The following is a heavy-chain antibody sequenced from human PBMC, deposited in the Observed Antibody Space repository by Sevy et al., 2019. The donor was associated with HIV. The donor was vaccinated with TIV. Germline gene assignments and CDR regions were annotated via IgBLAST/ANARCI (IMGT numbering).Heavy chain of an antibody. J-gene: IGHJ4*02. CDR3: ARVGYSAPIYF. CDR2: TGLRGGSFTT. D-gene: IGHD6-13*01. CDR1: GFTFSDHF. Sequence: GGSLRLSCAASGFTFSDHFMDWVRQAPGKGLEWVGRTGLRGGSFTTQYAASVKGRFTISRDDLKNSLYLQMNSLTTEDTASYYCARVGYSAPIYFWGQGTLVTVSS. V-gene: IGHV3-72*01.